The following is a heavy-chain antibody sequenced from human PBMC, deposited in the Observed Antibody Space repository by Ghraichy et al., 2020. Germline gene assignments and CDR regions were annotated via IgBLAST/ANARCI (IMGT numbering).Heavy chain of an antibody. V-gene: IGHV4-34*01. CDR2: INHSGST. Sequence: SETLSLTCAVYGGSFSGYYWSWIRQPPGKGLEWIGEINHSGSTNYNPSLKSRVTISVDTSKNQFSLKLSSVTAADTAVYYCARGQIASHTGPSFWSGYYVYFDYWGQGTLVTVSS. CDR1: GGSFSGYY. D-gene: IGHD3-3*01. J-gene: IGHJ4*02. CDR3: ARGQIASHTGPSFWSGYYVYFDY.